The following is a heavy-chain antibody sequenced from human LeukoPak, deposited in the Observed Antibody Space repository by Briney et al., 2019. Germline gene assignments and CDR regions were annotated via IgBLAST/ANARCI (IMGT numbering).Heavy chain of an antibody. J-gene: IGHJ4*02. CDR2: FYSSGST. D-gene: IGHD3-22*01. CDR3: AGGLYDSSGYYQYYFEY. Sequence: PGGSLRLSCAASGFTVSSNYMSWVRQAPGKGLEWVSIFYSSGSTYYADSVKGRFTISRDNSKNTLYLRVKSLRAEDTAVYYCAGGLYDSSGYYQYYFEYWGQGTLVTVSS. CDR1: GFTVSSNY. V-gene: IGHV3-53*01.